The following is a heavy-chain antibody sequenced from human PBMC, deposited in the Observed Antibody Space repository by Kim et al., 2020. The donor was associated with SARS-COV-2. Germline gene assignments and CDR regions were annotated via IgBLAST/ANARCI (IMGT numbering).Heavy chain of an antibody. J-gene: IGHJ4*02. Sequence: ASVKVSCKASGETFTNYDINWLRQATGQGPEWMGWMNPKSGYTDSAQKFQGRVTMTRNTSISTAYMELSSLRSEDTAVYYCARVQSFRDSTGWYAENWGQGTLVTVSS. CDR3: ARVQSFRDSTGWYAEN. D-gene: IGHD6-19*01. V-gene: IGHV1-8*01. CDR2: MNPKSGYT. CDR1: GETFTNYD.